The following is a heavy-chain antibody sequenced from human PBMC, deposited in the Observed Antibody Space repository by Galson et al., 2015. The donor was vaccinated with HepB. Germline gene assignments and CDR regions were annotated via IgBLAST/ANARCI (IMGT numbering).Heavy chain of an antibody. CDR1: GLSLSTGTVG. CDR3: AHRRQVITKEFDS. J-gene: IGHJ4*02. CDR2: INGNDDT. D-gene: IGHD1-20*01. Sequence: PALVKPSQPLTLARSFSGLSLSTGTVGAGGIRQPPGKALEWLALINGNDDTRYSPPLKRRHTSTKDTSKCQVVLPMTNMDPVDTAKYYCAHRRQVITKEFDSWGQGTLVTVSS. V-gene: IGHV2-5*01.